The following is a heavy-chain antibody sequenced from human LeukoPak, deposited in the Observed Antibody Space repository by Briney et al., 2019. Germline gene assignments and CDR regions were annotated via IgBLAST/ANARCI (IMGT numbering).Heavy chain of an antibody. D-gene: IGHD3-3*01. J-gene: IGHJ5*02. CDR3: ARGDYDFWSGYGTFADNWFDP. CDR1: GGSISSYY. CDR2: IYYSGST. V-gene: IGHV4-59*01. Sequence: PSGTLSLTCTVSGGSISSYYWSWIRQPPGKGLEWIGYIYYSGSTNYNPSLKSRVTISVDTSKNQFSLKLSSVTAADTAVYYCARGDYDFWSGYGTFADNWFDPWGQGTLVTVSS.